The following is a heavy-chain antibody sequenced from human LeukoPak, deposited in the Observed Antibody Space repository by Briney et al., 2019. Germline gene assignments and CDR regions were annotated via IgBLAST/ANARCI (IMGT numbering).Heavy chain of an antibody. V-gene: IGHV3-23*01. J-gene: IGHJ5*02. D-gene: IGHD1-7*01. CDR2: ISGSGGST. CDR1: GFTFSSYA. Sequence: GGSLRLSCAASGFTFSSYAMSWVRQAPGKGLEWVSAISGSGGSTYYADSVKGRFTISRDNSKNTLYLQMNSLRAEDTAVYYCAGASVELRMGSVLYNWFDPWGQGTLVTVSS. CDR3: AGASVELRMGSVLYNWFDP.